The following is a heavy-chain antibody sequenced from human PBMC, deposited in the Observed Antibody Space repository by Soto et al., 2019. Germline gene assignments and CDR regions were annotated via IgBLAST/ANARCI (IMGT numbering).Heavy chain of an antibody. J-gene: IGHJ5*02. D-gene: IGHD3-3*01. CDR2: IKPDGSEK. V-gene: IGHV3-7*03. CDR1: GLTFSSYW. Sequence: ESGGGLVQPGGSLRLSCEASGLTFSSYWMTWVRQAPGKGLEWVADIKPDGSEKYYVDSVEGRFTISRDNAKNSIYLEMNSLRVEDTAVYYCVRSITTLGVVTISDDNWFDPWGQGTPVTVSS. CDR3: VRSITTLGVVTISDDNWFDP.